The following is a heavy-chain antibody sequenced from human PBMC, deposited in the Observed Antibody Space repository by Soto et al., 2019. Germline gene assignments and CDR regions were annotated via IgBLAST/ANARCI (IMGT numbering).Heavy chain of an antibody. V-gene: IGHV3-74*01. CDR3: ARLSYGMRGGMDV. D-gene: IGHD5-18*01. CDR2: INSDGSST. Sequence: EVQLVESGGGLVQPGGSLRLSCAASGFTFSSYWMHWVRQAPGKGLVWVSRINSDGSSTSYADSVKGRFTISRDNXKNTLYLQMNSLRAEDTAVYYCARLSYGMRGGMDVWGQGTTVTVSS. CDR1: GFTFSSYW. J-gene: IGHJ6*02.